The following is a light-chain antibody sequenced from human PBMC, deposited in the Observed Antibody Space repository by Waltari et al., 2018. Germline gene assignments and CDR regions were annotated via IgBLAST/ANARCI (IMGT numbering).Light chain of an antibody. CDR1: QSISTS. V-gene: IGKV1-39*01. CDR2: GAS. Sequence: DIQMTQSPPSLSTSVGDRVTITCRETQSISTSLNWYQQKAGKAPNLLIYGASTLERGVPSRFSGSGSGTDFTLTISSLRPEDFATYYCQQSYTAPFTFGPGTRVDLK. J-gene: IGKJ3*01. CDR3: QQSYTAPFT.